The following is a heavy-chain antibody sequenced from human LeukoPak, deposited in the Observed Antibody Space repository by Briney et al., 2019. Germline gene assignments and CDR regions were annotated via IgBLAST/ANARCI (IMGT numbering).Heavy chain of an antibody. CDR3: ARDPNYHGSGSYDP. CDR1: GGSISSGSYY. J-gene: IGHJ5*02. V-gene: IGHV4-61*02. Sequence: SGTLSLTCTVSGGSISSGSYYWSWIRQPAGKGLEWIGRIYTSGSTNYNPSLKSRVTMSVDTSKNQFSLKLSSVTAADTAVYYCARDPNYHGSGSYDPWGQGTLVTVSS. CDR2: IYTSGST. D-gene: IGHD3-10*01.